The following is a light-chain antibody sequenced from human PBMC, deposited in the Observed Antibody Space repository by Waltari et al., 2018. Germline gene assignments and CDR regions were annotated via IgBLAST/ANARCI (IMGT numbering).Light chain of an antibody. CDR1: QSILNVSNNEDC. CDR2: WAS. J-gene: IGKJ4*01. V-gene: IGKV4-1*01. CDR3: QQYFSRPFS. Sequence: DIVMTQSPDSLAVSLGGRATIHWRSSQSILNVSNNEDCLAWYQRKPGQPPKLLIFWASTRESGVPDRFSGGRSGSDFTLTITSLRPEDVALYFCQQYFSRPFSFGGGTKVEIK.